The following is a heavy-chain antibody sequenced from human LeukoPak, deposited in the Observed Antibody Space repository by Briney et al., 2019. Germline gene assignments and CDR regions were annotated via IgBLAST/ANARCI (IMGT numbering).Heavy chain of an antibody. CDR2: IKSDGSST. Sequence: GGSLRLSCAASGFTFSNYWMHWVRQAPGKGLVCASRIKSDGSSTTYADSVKGRFTISRDNAKNMVYLQMNSLRAEDTAVYYCAGTYYYGSGIYDFWPQGTLVTVSS. J-gene: IGHJ4*02. V-gene: IGHV3-74*01. CDR3: AGTYYYGSGIYDF. CDR1: GFTFSNYW. D-gene: IGHD3-10*01.